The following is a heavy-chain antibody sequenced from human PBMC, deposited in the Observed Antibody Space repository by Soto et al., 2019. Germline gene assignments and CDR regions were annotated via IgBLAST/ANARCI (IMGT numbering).Heavy chain of an antibody. CDR2: IIPILGIA. J-gene: IGHJ6*02. D-gene: IGHD3-10*01. CDR3: ARAGYYYGSGSPYAGRGMDV. Sequence: VKVSCKASGGTFSSYTISWVRQAPGQGLEWMGRIIPILGIANYAQKFQGRVTITADKSTSTAYMELSSLRSEDTAVYYCARAGYYYGSGSPYAGRGMDVWGQGTTVTVSS. CDR1: GGTFSSYT. V-gene: IGHV1-69*02.